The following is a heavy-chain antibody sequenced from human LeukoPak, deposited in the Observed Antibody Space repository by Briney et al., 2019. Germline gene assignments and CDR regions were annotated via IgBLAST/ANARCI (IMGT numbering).Heavy chain of an antibody. CDR3: ARQYYYGPRLRGFYGMDV. D-gene: IGHD3-10*01. J-gene: IGHJ6*02. CDR1: GYSFTTYW. CDR2: IYPGDSNT. Sequence: GESLKISCEASGYSFTTYWIGWVRQMPGKGLEWMGIIYPGDSNTEYSPSFRGQVTISADKSISTAYLQWNSLKDTAIFYCARQYYYGPRLRGFYGMDVWGQGTTVTVSS. V-gene: IGHV5-51*01.